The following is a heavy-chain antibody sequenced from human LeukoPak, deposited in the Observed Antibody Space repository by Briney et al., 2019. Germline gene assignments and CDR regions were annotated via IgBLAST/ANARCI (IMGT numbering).Heavy chain of an antibody. CDR1: GYTFTGYY. CDR2: INPNSGGT. D-gene: IGHD3-9*01. CDR3: ARGWRLRYFDWLPFDY. Sequence: GASVKVSCKASGYTFTGYYMHWVRQAPGQGLEWMGWINPNSGGTNYAQKFQGRVTKTRDTSISTAYMELSRLRSDETAVYYCARGWRLRYFDWLPFDYWGQGTLVTVSS. V-gene: IGHV1-2*02. J-gene: IGHJ4*02.